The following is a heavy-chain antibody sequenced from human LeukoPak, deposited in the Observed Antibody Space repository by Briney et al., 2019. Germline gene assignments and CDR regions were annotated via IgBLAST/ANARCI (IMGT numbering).Heavy chain of an antibody. J-gene: IGHJ4*02. CDR2: IYYSGST. Sequence: PSETLSLTCTVSGGSISSGGYYWSWIRQHPGKGLEWIGYIYYSGSTYYNPSLKSRVTVSVDTSKNQFSLKLSSVTAADTAVYYCARGHHRELTVTTNYFDYWGQGTLVTVSS. D-gene: IGHD4-17*01. CDR3: ARGHHRELTVTTNYFDY. V-gene: IGHV4-31*03. CDR1: GGSISSGGYY.